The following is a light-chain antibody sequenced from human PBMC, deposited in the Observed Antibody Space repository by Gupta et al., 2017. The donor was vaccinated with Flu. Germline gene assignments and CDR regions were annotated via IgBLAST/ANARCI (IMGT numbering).Light chain of an antibody. J-gene: IGLJ3*02. CDR3: QSYDSSNWV. Sequence: TVTISCTRSSGSIASNDVQWYQQRPGSSPTTVIYEDNQRPSGVPDRFSGSIDSSSNSASLTIAGLKTEDEADYYCQSYDSSNWVFGGGTKLTVL. V-gene: IGLV6-57*01. CDR2: EDN. CDR1: SGSIASND.